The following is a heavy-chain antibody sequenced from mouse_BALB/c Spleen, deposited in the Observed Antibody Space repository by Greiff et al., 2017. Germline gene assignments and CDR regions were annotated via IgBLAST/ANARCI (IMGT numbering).Heavy chain of an antibody. Sequence: KLQESGGGLVQPGGSMKLSCVASGFTFSNYWMNWVRQSPEKGLEWVAEIRLKSNNYATHYAESVKGRFTISRDDSKSSVYLQMNNLRAEDTGIYYCTRDYGNYDGYFDVWGAGTTVTVSS. J-gene: IGHJ1*01. CDR3: TRDYGNYDGYFDV. CDR1: GFTFSNYW. CDR2: IRLKSNNYAT. V-gene: IGHV6-6*02. D-gene: IGHD2-1*01.